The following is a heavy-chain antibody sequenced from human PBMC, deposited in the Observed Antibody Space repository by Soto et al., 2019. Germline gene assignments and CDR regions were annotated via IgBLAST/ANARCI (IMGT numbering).Heavy chain of an antibody. CDR2: ISRDGRGE. V-gene: IGHV3-30*03. Sequence: HPGGSLRLSCVGSGFNFANFGIQWIRQAPGKGLEWVAIISRDGRGEAFADSVKGRFAISKDNSKNTVYLQMTGLRVEDTAVYFCARVYGYLPSYFDYWGQGILVTVSS. J-gene: IGHJ4*01. CDR3: ARVYGYLPSYFDY. D-gene: IGHD4-17*01. CDR1: GFNFANFG.